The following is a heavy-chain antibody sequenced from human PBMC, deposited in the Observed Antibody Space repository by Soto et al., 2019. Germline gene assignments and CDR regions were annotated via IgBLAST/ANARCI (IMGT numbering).Heavy chain of an antibody. V-gene: IGHV3-30*18. CDR1: GFTFSSYG. CDR3: AKDARPSS. Sequence: GGSLRLSCAASGFTFSSYGMHWVRQAPGKGLEWVAVISYDGSNKYYADSVKGRFTISRDNSKNTPYLQMNSLRAEDTALYYCAKDARPSSWGQGTLVTVSS. CDR2: ISYDGSNK. J-gene: IGHJ5*02.